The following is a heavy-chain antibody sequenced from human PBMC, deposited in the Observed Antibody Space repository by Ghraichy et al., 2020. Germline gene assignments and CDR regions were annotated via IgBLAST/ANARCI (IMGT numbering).Heavy chain of an antibody. D-gene: IGHD5-12*01. V-gene: IGHV3-30*18. CDR3: AKDYPKEATQNYYGMDV. Sequence: GGSLRLSCAASGFTFSSYGMHWVRQAPGKGLEWVAVISYDGSNKYYADSVKGRFTISRDNSKNTLYLQMNSLRAEDTAVYYCAKDYPKEATQNYYGMDVWGQGTTVTVSS. CDR2: ISYDGSNK. CDR1: GFTFSSYG. J-gene: IGHJ6*02.